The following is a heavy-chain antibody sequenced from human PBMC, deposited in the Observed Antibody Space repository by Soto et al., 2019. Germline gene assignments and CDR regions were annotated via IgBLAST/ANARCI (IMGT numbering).Heavy chain of an antibody. CDR1: GGTFSSYA. V-gene: IGHV1-69*13. Sequence: SVKVSCKASGGTFSSYAISWVRQAPGQGLEWMGGIIPIFGTANYAQKFQGRVTITADESTSTAYMELSSLRSEDTAVYYCARYRYSGSPQYDYYYYYYGMDVWGQGTTVTVSS. J-gene: IGHJ6*02. CDR3: ARYRYSGSPQYDYYYYYYGMDV. CDR2: IIPIFGTA. D-gene: IGHD1-26*01.